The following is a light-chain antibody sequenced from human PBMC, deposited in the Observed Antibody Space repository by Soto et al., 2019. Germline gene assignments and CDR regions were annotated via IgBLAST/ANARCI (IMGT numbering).Light chain of an antibody. CDR3: SSYTSSSTPGILI. J-gene: IGLJ1*01. CDR1: SSDVGGYNY. V-gene: IGLV2-14*01. CDR2: EVS. Sequence: QSALTQPASVSGSPGQSITISCTGTSSDVGGYNYVSWYQQHPGKAPKLMIYEVSNRPSGVSNRFSGSKSGNTASLTISGLQAEDEADYYCSSYTSSSTPGILIFGTGTKVTVL.